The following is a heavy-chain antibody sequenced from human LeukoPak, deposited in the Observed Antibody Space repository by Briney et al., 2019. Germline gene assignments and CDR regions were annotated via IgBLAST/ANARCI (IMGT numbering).Heavy chain of an antibody. D-gene: IGHD3-22*01. CDR2: IYYSGST. CDR3: ARDRGNYYDSSGYYYAD. J-gene: IGHJ4*02. Sequence: SETLSLTCTVPVGSISSSSYYWGWIRQPPGKGLEWIGTIYYSGSTYYNPSLKSRVTISVDTSKNQFSLKLSSVTAADTAVYYCARDRGNYYDSSGYYYADWGQGTLVTVSS. V-gene: IGHV4-39*07. CDR1: VGSISSSSYY.